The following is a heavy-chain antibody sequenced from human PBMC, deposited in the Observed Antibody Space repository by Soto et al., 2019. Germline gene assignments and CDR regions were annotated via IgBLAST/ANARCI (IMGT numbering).Heavy chain of an antibody. J-gene: IGHJ4*02. V-gene: IGHV4-34*01. CDR2: INYTGIT. CDR3: ARGHYYGSGSYFTN. CDR1: GGSFSGYY. D-gene: IGHD3-10*01. Sequence: QVQLQQWGAGLLKPSETLSLSCAVYGGSFSGYYWSWIRQPPGKGLEWIGEINYTGITNYNPSLKSRVTRSVDTSKDHFSLKVSSVTAADTAIYYCARGHYYGSGSYFTNWGQGTLVTVSS.